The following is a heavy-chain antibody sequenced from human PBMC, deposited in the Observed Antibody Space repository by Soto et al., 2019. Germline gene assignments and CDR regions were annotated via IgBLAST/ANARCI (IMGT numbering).Heavy chain of an antibody. J-gene: IGHJ2*01. CDR3: ARRFDL. CDR2: INHSGGT. CDR1: GGSFSGYY. V-gene: IGHV4-34*01. Sequence: SETLSLTCAVYGGSFSGYYWSWIRQPPGKGLEWIGEINHSGGTNYNPSLKSRVTISVDTSKNQFSLKLSSVTAADTAVYYCARRFDLWGRGTLVTVSS.